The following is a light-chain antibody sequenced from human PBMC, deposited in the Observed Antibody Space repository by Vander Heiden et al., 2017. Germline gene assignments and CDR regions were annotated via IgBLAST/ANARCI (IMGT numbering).Light chain of an antibody. CDR2: DAS. Sequence: EIVLTQSPGTLSLSPGERATLSCRARQSGSSSLVWYQQKPGQAPRLLIYDASNRATGIPAKFTGSASGTDFTLTIISLDPEDFAVYYCQQRRGWPLTFGGGTKVDIK. J-gene: IGKJ4*01. CDR1: QSGSSS. CDR3: QQRRGWPLT. V-gene: IGKV3-11*01.